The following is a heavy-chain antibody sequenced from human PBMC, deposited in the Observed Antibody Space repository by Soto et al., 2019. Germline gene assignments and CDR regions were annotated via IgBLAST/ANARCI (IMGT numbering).Heavy chain of an antibody. CDR2: ISYDGSNK. Sequence: HPGGSLRLSCAASGFTFSSYCMHWVRQAPGKGLEWVAVISYDGSNKYYADSVKGRFTISRDNSKNTLYLQMNSLRAEDTAVYYCAKADGWNYRYGMDVWGQGTTVTVSS. CDR3: AKADGWNYRYGMDV. CDR1: GFTFSSYC. V-gene: IGHV3-30*18. D-gene: IGHD6-19*01. J-gene: IGHJ6*02.